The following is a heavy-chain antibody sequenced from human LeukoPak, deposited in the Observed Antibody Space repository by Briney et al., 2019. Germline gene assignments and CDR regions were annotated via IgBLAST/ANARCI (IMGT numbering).Heavy chain of an antibody. D-gene: IGHD3-16*02. V-gene: IGHV1-18*01. CDR3: ARDLYYHYIWGSYRYFDY. J-gene: IGHJ4*02. CDR2: ISAYNGNT. CDR1: GYTFTSYG. Sequence: ASVKVSCKASGYTFTSYGISWVRQAPGQGLEWMGWISAYNGNTNYAQKLQGRVTMTTDTSTSTAYMELRSLRSDDTAVYYCARDLYYHYIWGSYRYFDYWGQGTLVTVSS.